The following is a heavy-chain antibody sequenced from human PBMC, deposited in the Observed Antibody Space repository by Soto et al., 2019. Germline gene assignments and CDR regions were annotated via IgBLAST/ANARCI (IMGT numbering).Heavy chain of an antibody. Sequence: QVQLEESGPGLVRPSETLSLTCSVSGVSITSYYWSWIRQSAGGGLEWMGRINTDGLSTYRPSFKSRSTMSLDTSKNQVSLRLISVTAADTAVYFCARVPVAVAATEDYYGLDVWGQGTTVTVSS. CDR2: INTDGLS. V-gene: IGHV4-4*07. CDR3: ARVPVAVAATEDYYGLDV. D-gene: IGHD2-15*01. CDR1: GVSITSYY. J-gene: IGHJ6*02.